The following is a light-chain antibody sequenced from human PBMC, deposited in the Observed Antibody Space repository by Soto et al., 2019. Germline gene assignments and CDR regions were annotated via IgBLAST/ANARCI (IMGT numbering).Light chain of an antibody. V-gene: IGLV2-8*01. J-gene: IGLJ1*01. CDR1: SSDVGGYNY. CDR2: EDT. Sequence: QSALTQPPSVSGSPGQSVTISCTGTSSDVGGYNYVSWYQRHPGKAPKLMIFEDTKRPSGVPDRFSGSKSGNTASLTVSGLQAEDESDYYCSSYAGSTNYVFGAGTKVTV. CDR3: SSYAGSTNYV.